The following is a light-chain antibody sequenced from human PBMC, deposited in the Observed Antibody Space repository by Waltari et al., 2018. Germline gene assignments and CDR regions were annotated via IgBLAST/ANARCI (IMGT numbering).Light chain of an antibody. CDR1: QSVGRS. Sequence: EIVLTQSPATPSLSLGEGATLSCRVSQSVGRSLAWIQQKPGQAPRLVIYDASFRATGIPARFSGSGSGTDFTLTISSLEAEDFAIYYCQQRSVWPPTFGRGTKLEIK. J-gene: IGKJ2*01. V-gene: IGKV3-11*01. CDR3: QQRSVWPPT. CDR2: DAS.